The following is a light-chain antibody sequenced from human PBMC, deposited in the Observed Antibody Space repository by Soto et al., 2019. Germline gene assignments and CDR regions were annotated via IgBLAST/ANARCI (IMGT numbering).Light chain of an antibody. CDR3: MQALQTLPT. Sequence: DIVLTQSPLSLPVTPGEPASISCRSSQSLLHSNGYNYLDWYLQKPGQSPQLLIYLGSNRASGVPERFRGSGSGTDFTLNISRVEAEDVGVYYCMQALQTLPTFGQGTKVEIK. V-gene: IGKV2-28*01. CDR2: LGS. J-gene: IGKJ1*01. CDR1: QSLLHSNGYNY.